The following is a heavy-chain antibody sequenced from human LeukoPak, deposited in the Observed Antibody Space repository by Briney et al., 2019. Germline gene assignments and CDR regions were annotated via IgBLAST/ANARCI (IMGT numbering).Heavy chain of an antibody. CDR1: GGSISSYY. Sequence: PSETLSLTCTVSGGSISSYYWSWIRQPPGKGLEWIGYIYYSGSTNYNPSLKSRVTISVDTSKNLFSLKLSSVTAADTAVYYCARVDLGAFDIWGQGTMVTVSS. CDR3: ARVDLGAFDI. V-gene: IGHV4-59*01. J-gene: IGHJ3*02. CDR2: IYYSGST. D-gene: IGHD3-16*01.